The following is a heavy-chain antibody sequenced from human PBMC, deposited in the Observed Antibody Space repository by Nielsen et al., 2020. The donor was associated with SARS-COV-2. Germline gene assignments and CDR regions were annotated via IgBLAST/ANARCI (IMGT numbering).Heavy chain of an antibody. Sequence: SETLSLTCTVSGGSISTVNYHWSWIRQPPGKGLEWLGEISYSGSTYYNPSLKSRIMISADQSRNHFSLRLTSVTAADTAVYYCARAWPLYVSGNFGLTAFDVWGQGAVVTVSS. CDR1: GGSISTVNYH. CDR3: ARAWPLYVSGNFGLTAFDV. V-gene: IGHV4-30-4*01. J-gene: IGHJ3*01. D-gene: IGHD3-10*01. CDR2: ISYSGST.